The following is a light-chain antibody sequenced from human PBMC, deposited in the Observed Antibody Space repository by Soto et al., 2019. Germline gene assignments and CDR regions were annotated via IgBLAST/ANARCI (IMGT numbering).Light chain of an antibody. Sequence: EIVLPQSPGTLSSSPGERATLSCRASQSVRSTYLACYQQKPGQTPRLLIYSASRRAAGIPDRFSGSGSGTDFNFSISRLEPVDCALYYCQQYGTSSWTFRRRTKVESK. J-gene: IGKJ1*01. CDR1: QSVRSTY. V-gene: IGKV3-20*01. CDR3: QQYGTSSWT. CDR2: SAS.